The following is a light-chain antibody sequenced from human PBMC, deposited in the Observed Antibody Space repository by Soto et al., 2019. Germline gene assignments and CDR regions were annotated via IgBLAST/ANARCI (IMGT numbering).Light chain of an antibody. CDR3: SSYTTRSTVV. J-gene: IGLJ1*01. V-gene: IGLV2-14*03. CDR2: EVS. CDR1: SSDVGGYNF. Sequence: QSALTQPASVSGSPGQSITFSCTGTSSDVGGYNFVSWYQQHPGKAPKLMIYEVSSRPSGVSNRFSGSKSGNTASLTISGLQPEDEADYYCSSYTTRSTVVFGTGTKVTVL.